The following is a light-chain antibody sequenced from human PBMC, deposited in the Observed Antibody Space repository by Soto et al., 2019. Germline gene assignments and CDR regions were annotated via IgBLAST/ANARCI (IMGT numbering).Light chain of an antibody. CDR1: QSVSSN. Sequence: EIVMTQSPATLSVSPGERATLSCRASQSVSSNLAWYQQEPGQAPRLLIYGASTRATGIPARFSGSGSGTEFTLTISSPQSEDFAVYYCQQYNNWPPVTFGGGTKVEIK. V-gene: IGKV3-15*01. CDR3: QQYNNWPPVT. CDR2: GAS. J-gene: IGKJ4*01.